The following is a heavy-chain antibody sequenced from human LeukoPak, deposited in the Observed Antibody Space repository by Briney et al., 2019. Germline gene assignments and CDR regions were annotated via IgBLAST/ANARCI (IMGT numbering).Heavy chain of an antibody. D-gene: IGHD3-3*01. Sequence: SETLSLTCTVSGGSISSGSYYWSWIRQPAGKGLEWIGRIYTSGSTNYNPSLKSRVTISVDTSKNQFSLKLSSVTAADTAVYYCARGGSIFGVVIKFDPWGQGTLVTVSS. J-gene: IGHJ5*02. CDR3: ARGGSIFGVVIKFDP. CDR1: GGSISSGSYY. CDR2: IYTSGST. V-gene: IGHV4-61*02.